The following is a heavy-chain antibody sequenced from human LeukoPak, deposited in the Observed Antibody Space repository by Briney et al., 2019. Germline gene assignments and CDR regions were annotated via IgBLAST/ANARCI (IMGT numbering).Heavy chain of an antibody. CDR2: INPNSGGT. J-gene: IGHJ3*02. V-gene: IGHV1-2*02. CDR3: ARDRDGDDAFDI. D-gene: IGHD4-17*01. Sequence: ASVKVSCKASGYTFTGYYMHWVRQAPGQGLEWMGWINPNSGGTNYAQKFQGRVTMTRDTSISTAYMELSRLRSDDTAVYYCARDRDGDDAFDIWGQGTMVTASS. CDR1: GYTFTGYY.